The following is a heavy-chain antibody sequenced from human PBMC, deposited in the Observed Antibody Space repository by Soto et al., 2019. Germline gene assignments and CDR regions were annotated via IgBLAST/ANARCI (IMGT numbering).Heavy chain of an antibody. CDR3: ARGPWRESGSGSYPRPFDY. V-gene: IGHV4-30-2*01. J-gene: IGHJ4*02. CDR1: GGSISSGGYS. CDR2: IYHSGST. Sequence: SETLSLTCAVSGGSISSGGYSWSWIRQPPGKGLEWIGYIYHSGSTYYNPSLKSRVTISVDRSKNQFSLKLSSVTAADTAVYYCARGPWRESGSGSYPRPFDYWGQGTLVTVSS. D-gene: IGHD3-10*01.